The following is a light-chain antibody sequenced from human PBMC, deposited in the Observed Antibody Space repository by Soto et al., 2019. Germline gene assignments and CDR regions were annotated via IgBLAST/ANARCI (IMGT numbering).Light chain of an antibody. CDR1: QGVSQSVSSK. V-gene: IGKV3-15*01. Sequence: EIVLTQSPATLSVSPGERVTLSCRASQGVSQSVSSKLAWYQQKPGRAPRLLIHGASTRATGIPARFSGSGSGTEFTLTISSLQSEDLAVYFCQQYHNWPPTFGQGTKVDIK. CDR2: GAS. J-gene: IGKJ1*01. CDR3: QQYHNWPPT.